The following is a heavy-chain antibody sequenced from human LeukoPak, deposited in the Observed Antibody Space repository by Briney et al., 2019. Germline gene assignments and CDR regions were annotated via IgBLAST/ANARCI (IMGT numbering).Heavy chain of an antibody. Sequence: SQTLSLTXTVSGGSISSGSYYWSWIRQPPGKGLEWIGEINHSGSTNYNPSLKSRVTISVDTSKNQFSLKLSSVTAADTAVYYCARGRRGYDSSGHYYYYMDVWGKGTTVTVSS. CDR2: INHSGST. J-gene: IGHJ6*03. CDR1: GGSISSGSYY. D-gene: IGHD3-22*01. V-gene: IGHV4-39*07. CDR3: ARGRRGYDSSGHYYYYMDV.